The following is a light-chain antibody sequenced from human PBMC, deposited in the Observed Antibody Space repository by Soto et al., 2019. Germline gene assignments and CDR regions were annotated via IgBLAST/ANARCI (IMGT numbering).Light chain of an antibody. Sequence: DIVMTQSPDSLALSLGERATINCKSSQFVLYSSNNKNCIAWYQQKPGQPPRLLIYWASTRESGVPDRFSGSGSGTDFTLTISSLQAEDVAVYYCQQYFDTRLTFGGGTKVEIK. J-gene: IGKJ4*01. V-gene: IGKV4-1*01. CDR1: QFVLYSSNNKNC. CDR3: QQYFDTRLT. CDR2: WAS.